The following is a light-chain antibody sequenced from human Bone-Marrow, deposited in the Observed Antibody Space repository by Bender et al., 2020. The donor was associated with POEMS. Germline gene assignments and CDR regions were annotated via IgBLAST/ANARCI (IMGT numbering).Light chain of an antibody. J-gene: IGLJ2*01. Sequence: QSALTQPPSASGSPGQSVTISCTGTSSDVGGYNYVSWYQQHPGNAPKLLIYEVNKRPSGVPDRFSGSKSGNTASLTVSGLQAEDEADYYCRSFAGSSVVFGGGTKLTVL. CDR2: EVN. V-gene: IGLV2-8*01. CDR3: RSFAGSSVV. CDR1: SSDVGGYNY.